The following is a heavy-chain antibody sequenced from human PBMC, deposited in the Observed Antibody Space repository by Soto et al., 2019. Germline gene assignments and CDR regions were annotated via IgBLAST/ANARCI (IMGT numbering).Heavy chain of an antibody. D-gene: IGHD6-19*01. Sequence: LSLTCTVSGGSISSYYWSWIRQPPGKGLEWIGYIYYSGSTNYNPSLKSRVTISVDTSKNQFSLKLSSVTAADTAVYYCARTLLPSYSSGWFFDYWGQGTLVTVS. CDR3: ARTLLPSYSSGWFFDY. CDR2: IYYSGST. V-gene: IGHV4-59*01. J-gene: IGHJ4*02. CDR1: GGSISSYY.